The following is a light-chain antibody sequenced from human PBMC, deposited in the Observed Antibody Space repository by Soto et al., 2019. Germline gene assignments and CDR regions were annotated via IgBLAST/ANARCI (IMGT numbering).Light chain of an antibody. CDR1: QSVSSD. CDR3: QQYNNWPPYT. CDR2: GAS. Sequence: EIVMTQSPATLSVSPGERVPLSCRASQSVSSDLAWYQQKPGQAPSLLIYGASTWATGIPARFGGSGSGTEFTLTISSLQSEDFAVYYCQQYNNWPPYTFGQGTKVDIK. J-gene: IGKJ2*01. V-gene: IGKV3-15*01.